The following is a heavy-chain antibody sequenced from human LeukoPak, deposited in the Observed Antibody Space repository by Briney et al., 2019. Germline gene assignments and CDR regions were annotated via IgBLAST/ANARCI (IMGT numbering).Heavy chain of an antibody. CDR3: ARVRIAAAGTSNY. J-gene: IGHJ4*02. CDR2: INPNSGGT. D-gene: IGHD6-13*01. CDR1: GHTFTSNY. Sequence: ASVKVSCKASGHTFTSNYMHWVRQAPGQGLEWMGRINPNSGGTNYAQKFQGRVTMTRDTSISTAYMELSRLRSDDTAAYYCARVRIAAAGTSNYWGQGTLVTVSS. V-gene: IGHV1-2*06.